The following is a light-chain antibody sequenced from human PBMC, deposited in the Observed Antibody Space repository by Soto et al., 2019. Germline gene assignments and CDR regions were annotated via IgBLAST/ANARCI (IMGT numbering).Light chain of an antibody. V-gene: IGKV3-15*01. CDR1: QSVSSN. J-gene: IGKJ1*01. Sequence: EIVMTQSSATLSVSPGERATLSCRSSQSVSSNLAWYQQKPGQAPRLLIYGASTRATGVPARFSGSGSGADFTLTISNLQSEDFAVYYCHQYNSWLWTFGQGTKVEIK. CDR3: HQYNSWLWT. CDR2: GAS.